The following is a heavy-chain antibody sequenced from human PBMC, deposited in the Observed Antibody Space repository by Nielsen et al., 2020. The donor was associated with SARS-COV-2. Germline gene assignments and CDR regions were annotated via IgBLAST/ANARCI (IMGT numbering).Heavy chain of an antibody. CDR1: GGSISSGGYY. CDR2: IYYSGST. CDR3: ARHGIVGATIDY. V-gene: IGHV4-39*01. D-gene: IGHD1-26*01. J-gene: IGHJ4*02. Sequence: SETLSLTCTVSGGSISSGGYYWTWIRQPPGKGLERIGSIYYSGSTYYNPSLKSRVTISVDTSKNQFSLKLSSVTAADTAVYYCARHGIVGATIDYWGQGTLVTVSS.